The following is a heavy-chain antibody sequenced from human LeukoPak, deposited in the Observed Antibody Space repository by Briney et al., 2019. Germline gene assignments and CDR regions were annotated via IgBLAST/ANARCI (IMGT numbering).Heavy chain of an antibody. D-gene: IGHD3-3*01. V-gene: IGHV3-21*01. CDR2: ISSSSSYV. Sequence: GGSLRLSCAASGFTFSSYSMNWVRQAPGKGLEWVSSISSSSSYVYFADSVKGRFTISRDNAKNSLYLQMNSLRAEDTAVYYCARDVLRFLEWINPFDYWGQGTLVTVSS. J-gene: IGHJ4*02. CDR3: ARDVLRFLEWINPFDY. CDR1: GFTFSSYS.